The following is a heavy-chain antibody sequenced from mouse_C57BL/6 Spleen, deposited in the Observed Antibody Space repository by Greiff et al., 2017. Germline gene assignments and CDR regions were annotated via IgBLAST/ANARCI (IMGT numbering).Heavy chain of an antibody. V-gene: IGHV1-55*01. J-gene: IGHJ3*01. CDR3: ARKGRGYDGPWFAY. CDR2: IYPGSGST. D-gene: IGHD2-2*01. Sequence: VQLQQPGAELVKPGASVKMSCKASGYTFTSYWITWVKQRPGQGLEWIGDIYPGSGSTNYNEKFKSKATLTVDTSSSTAYMQLSSLTSEDSAVYYGARKGRGYDGPWFAYWGQGTLVTVSA. CDR1: GYTFTSYW.